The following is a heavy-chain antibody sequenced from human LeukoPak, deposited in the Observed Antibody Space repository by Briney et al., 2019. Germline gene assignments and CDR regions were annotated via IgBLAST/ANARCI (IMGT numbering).Heavy chain of an antibody. J-gene: IGHJ4*02. Sequence: ASVKVSCKASGYTFTSYYMHRVRQAPGQGLEWMGIINPSGGSASYAQKFQGRVTMTRDTSTSTVYMELSSLRSEGTAVYYCARRRGNTSGFQGYYFDYWGQGTLVTVSS. V-gene: IGHV1-46*01. CDR3: ARRRGNTSGFQGYYFDY. CDR1: GYTFTSYY. D-gene: IGHD6-19*01. CDR2: INPSGGSA.